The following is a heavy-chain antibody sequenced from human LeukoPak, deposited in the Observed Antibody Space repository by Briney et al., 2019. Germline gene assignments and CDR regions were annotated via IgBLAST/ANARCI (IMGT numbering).Heavy chain of an antibody. J-gene: IGHJ4*02. CDR2: IRGNGET. CDR1: GFRFSRFG. V-gene: IGHV3-23*01. CDR3: ARASWVSSIDAVR. Sequence: GSLRPPCCRVGFRFSRFGMNWGPQGPRRGLEWVSSIRGNGETFYADSVKGRFTLSSDISRNTVYFQLNNLRVEDTAIYYCARASWVSSIDAVRWGQGTLVTVSS. D-gene: IGHD6-13*01.